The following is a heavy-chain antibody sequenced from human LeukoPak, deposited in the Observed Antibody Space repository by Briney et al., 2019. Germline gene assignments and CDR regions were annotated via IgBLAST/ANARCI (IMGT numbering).Heavy chain of an antibody. V-gene: IGHV1-2*02. D-gene: IGHD3-10*01. Sequence: ASVKVSCKAAGDTFTDKYVHWVRQAPGQGLEWMGWVDPKNGATGYAQKFQGRVTMTRDTSISTAYMDLGRLTFDGTAVYYCARDGWSYGPVYWGQGSLVTVSS. CDR1: GDTFTDKY. J-gene: IGHJ4*01. CDR2: VDPKNGAT. CDR3: ARDGWSYGPVY.